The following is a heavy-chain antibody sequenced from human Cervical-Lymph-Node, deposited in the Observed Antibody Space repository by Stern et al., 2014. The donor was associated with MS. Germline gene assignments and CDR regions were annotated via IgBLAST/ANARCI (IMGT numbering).Heavy chain of an antibody. V-gene: IGHV4-30-4*01. CDR3: ARGRRGSSSSFNY. D-gene: IGHD6-6*01. Sequence: QLQLQESGPGLVKPSQTLSLTCTVSGGSISSGDYYWSWIRQPPGKGLEWIGYIYYSGSTYYNPSLKSRVTRSVDTSKNQFSLKLSSVTAADTAVYYCARGRRGSSSSFNYWGQGTLVTVSS. J-gene: IGHJ4*02. CDR1: GGSISSGDYY. CDR2: IYYSGST.